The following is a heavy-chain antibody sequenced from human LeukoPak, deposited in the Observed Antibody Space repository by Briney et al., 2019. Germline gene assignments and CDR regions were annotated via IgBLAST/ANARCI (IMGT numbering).Heavy chain of an antibody. V-gene: IGHV3-23*01. D-gene: IGHD1-26*01. J-gene: IGHJ4*02. Sequence: PGGSLRLSCAASRFTFRSYAMNWVRQAPGKGLEWVSAISGSGGSIYYTDSVKGRFTISRDNSKNTLYLQMNSLRAEDTAVYYCAKVWGSYSTGYFDYWGQGTLVAVSS. CDR3: AKVWGSYSTGYFDY. CDR1: RFTFRSYA. CDR2: ISGSGGSI.